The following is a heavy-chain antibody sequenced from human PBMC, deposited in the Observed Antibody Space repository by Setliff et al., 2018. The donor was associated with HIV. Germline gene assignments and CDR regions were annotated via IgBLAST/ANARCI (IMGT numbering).Heavy chain of an antibody. CDR1: GYGFSSHW. CDR2: IYPGDSDT. Sequence: PGESLKISCKGSGYGFSSHWIAWVRQKPGKGLEWMGIIYPGDSDTRYSPSFQGQVTIPADQSISTAYLQWSSLKASDTAMYFCATHTLSNAFDIWGLGTMVTVSS. J-gene: IGHJ3*02. V-gene: IGHV5-51*01. CDR3: ATHTLSNAFDI.